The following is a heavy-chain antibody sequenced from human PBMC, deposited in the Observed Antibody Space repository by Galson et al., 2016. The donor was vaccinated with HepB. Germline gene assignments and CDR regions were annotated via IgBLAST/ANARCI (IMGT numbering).Heavy chain of an antibody. Sequence: SLRLSCAASGFTFDDYAMHWVRQAPGKGLEWVSGISWNSDKIAYADSVKGRFTISRDNAKNSLYLQMNSLRAEDTALYYCAKTRVGSCYTGGTFDYWGQGTLVTVSS. D-gene: IGHD6-13*01. CDR3: AKTRVGSCYTGGTFDY. V-gene: IGHV3-9*01. J-gene: IGHJ4*02. CDR1: GFTFDDYA. CDR2: ISWNSDKI.